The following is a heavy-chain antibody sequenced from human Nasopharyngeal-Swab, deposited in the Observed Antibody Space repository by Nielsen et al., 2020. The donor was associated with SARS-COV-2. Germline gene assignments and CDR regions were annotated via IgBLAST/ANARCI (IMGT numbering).Heavy chain of an antibody. CDR3: ARTPEPEWGLLGEPFDY. J-gene: IGHJ4*02. Sequence: ASVKVSCKASGYTFTSYGISWVRQAPGQGLEWMGWISAYNGNTNYPQKFLDRVTITADKSTSTAYMELSSLRSEDTAVYYCARTPEPEWGLLGEPFDYWGQGTLVTVSS. CDR2: ISAYNGNT. D-gene: IGHD1-14*01. CDR1: GYTFTSYG. V-gene: IGHV1-18*01.